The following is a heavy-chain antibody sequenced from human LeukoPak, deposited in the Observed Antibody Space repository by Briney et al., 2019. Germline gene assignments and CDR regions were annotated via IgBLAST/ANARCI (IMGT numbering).Heavy chain of an antibody. J-gene: IGHJ4*01. Sequence: KPSETLSLTCAVYGGSFSGYYWSWIRQPPGKGLEWIGEINHSGSTNYNPSLKSRVTISVDTSKNQFSLKLTSVTAADTAVYYCTRGKPETVFDSWGRGTLVTVSS. V-gene: IGHV4-34*01. CDR3: TRGKPETVFDS. CDR2: INHSGST. CDR1: GGSFSGYY.